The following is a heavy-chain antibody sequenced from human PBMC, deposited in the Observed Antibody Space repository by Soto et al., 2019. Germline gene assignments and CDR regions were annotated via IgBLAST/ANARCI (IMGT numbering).Heavy chain of an antibody. J-gene: IGHJ6*02. V-gene: IGHV3-53*01. CDR2: IYNDGKT. D-gene: IGHD3-10*01. Sequence: DVQLVESGGGLIQPGGSLNLSCAAFGLPVSTNYMSWVRQAPGKGLEWVSVIYNDGKTYYADSVKGRFTISRDASKNTLHLQMDSLRDEDTAVYYCVRPLPSGQNYGMDVWGQGTTVTVSS. CDR1: GLPVSTNY. CDR3: VRPLPSGQNYGMDV.